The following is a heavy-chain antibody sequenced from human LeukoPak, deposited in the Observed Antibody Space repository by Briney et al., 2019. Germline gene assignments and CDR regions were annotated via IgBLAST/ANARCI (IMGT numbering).Heavy chain of an antibody. Sequence: PSETLSLTCAVYGGSFSGYYWSWIRQPPGKGLEWIGEINHSGSTNYNPSLKSRVTISVDTSKNQFSLKLSSVTAADTAVYYCARGASRRFDPWGQGTLVTVSS. D-gene: IGHD2-2*01. J-gene: IGHJ5*02. CDR2: INHSGST. V-gene: IGHV4-34*01. CDR1: GGSFSGYY. CDR3: ARGASRRFDP.